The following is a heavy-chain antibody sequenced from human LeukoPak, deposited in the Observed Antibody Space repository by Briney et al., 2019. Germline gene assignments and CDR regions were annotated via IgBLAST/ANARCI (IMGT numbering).Heavy chain of an antibody. CDR3: AREPYYDFWSGCCRYFDY. J-gene: IGHJ4*02. Sequence: ASVKVSCKASGYTFTGYYMHWVRQAPGQGLEWMGWINPNSGGTNYAQKFQGRVTMTRDTSISTAYMELSRLRSDDTAVYYCAREPYYDFWSGCCRYFDYWGQGTLVTVSS. V-gene: IGHV1-2*02. CDR2: INPNSGGT. CDR1: GYTFTGYY. D-gene: IGHD3-3*01.